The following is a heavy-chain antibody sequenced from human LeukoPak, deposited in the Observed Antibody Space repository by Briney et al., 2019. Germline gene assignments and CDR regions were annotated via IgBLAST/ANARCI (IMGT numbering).Heavy chain of an antibody. V-gene: IGHV4-4*07. CDR1: GGSISSYY. J-gene: IGHJ6*03. CDR3: AREPVHYYYYMDV. Sequence: SETLSLTCTVSGGSISSYYWAWIRQSAGNGLEWIGRIYSSGSTNYNPSLKSRVTISVDKSKNQFSLKLSSVTAADTAVYYCAREPVHYYYYMDVWGKGTTVTVSS. CDR2: IYSSGST.